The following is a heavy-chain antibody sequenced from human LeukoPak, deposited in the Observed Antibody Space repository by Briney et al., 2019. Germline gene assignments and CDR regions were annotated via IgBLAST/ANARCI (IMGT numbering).Heavy chain of an antibody. J-gene: IGHJ4*02. Sequence: ASVKVSCKASGYTFTGYYMHWVRQAPGQRLEWMGRINPNSGGTNYAQKFQGRVTMTRDTSISTAYMELSRLRSDDTAVYYCARDTFDYHRYYYDSSGVADYWGQGTLVTVSS. CDR2: INPNSGGT. V-gene: IGHV1-2*06. CDR1: GYTFTGYY. CDR3: ARDTFDYHRYYYDSSGVADY. D-gene: IGHD3-22*01.